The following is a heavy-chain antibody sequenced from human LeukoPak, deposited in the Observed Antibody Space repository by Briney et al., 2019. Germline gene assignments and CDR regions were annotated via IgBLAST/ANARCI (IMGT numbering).Heavy chain of an antibody. CDR3: ARQLVWFGELLYPYNWFDP. CDR2: INHSGST. J-gene: IGHJ5*02. Sequence: PSETLSLTCAVYGGSFSGYYWSWIRQPPGKGLEWIGEINHSGSTNYNPSLKSRVTISVDTSKNQFSLKLSSVTAADTAVYYCARQLVWFGELLYPYNWFDPWGQGTLVTVSP. CDR1: GGSFSGYY. D-gene: IGHD3-10*01. V-gene: IGHV4-34*01.